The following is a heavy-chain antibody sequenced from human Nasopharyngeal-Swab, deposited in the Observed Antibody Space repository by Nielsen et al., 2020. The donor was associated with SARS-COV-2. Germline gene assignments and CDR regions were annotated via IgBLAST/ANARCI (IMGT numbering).Heavy chain of an antibody. CDR2: INSVSSST. D-gene: IGHD4-23*01. V-gene: IGHV3-11*06. J-gene: IGHJ4*02. CDR3: AREDYGGNIDC. CDR1: GFSFSDYY. Sequence: GGSLRLSCAASGFSFSDYYMSWIRQAPGKGLEWVSYINSVSSSTDYADSVKGRFTISRDNSKNTLYLQMNSLRAEDTAVYYCAREDYGGNIDCWGQGTLVTVSS.